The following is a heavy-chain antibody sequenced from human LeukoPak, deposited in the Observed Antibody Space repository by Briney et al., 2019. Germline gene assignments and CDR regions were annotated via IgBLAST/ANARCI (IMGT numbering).Heavy chain of an antibody. CDR2: INAGNGNT. Sequence: ASVNVSCKASGYTFTSYAMHWVRQAPGQRLEWMGWINAGNGNTKYSQKFQGRVTMTEDISTDTAYMELSSLRSEDTAVYYCATAPYCSGGSCYPLVNWFDPWGQGTLVTVSP. D-gene: IGHD2-15*01. CDR3: ATAPYCSGGSCYPLVNWFDP. J-gene: IGHJ5*02. V-gene: IGHV1-3*01. CDR1: GYTFTSYA.